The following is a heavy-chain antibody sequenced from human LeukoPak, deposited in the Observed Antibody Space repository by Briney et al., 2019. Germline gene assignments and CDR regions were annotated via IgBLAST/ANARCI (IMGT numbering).Heavy chain of an antibody. J-gene: IGHJ6*03. CDR3: ARITMVRGVKGMYYYYYMDV. Sequence: ASVEVSCKASGYTFTGYYMHWVRQAPGQGLEWMGRINPNSGGTNYAQKFQGRVTMTRDTSISTAYMELSRLRSDDTAVYYCARITMVRGVKGMYYYYYMDVWGKGTTVTVSS. D-gene: IGHD3-10*01. CDR2: INPNSGGT. CDR1: GYTFTGYY. V-gene: IGHV1-2*06.